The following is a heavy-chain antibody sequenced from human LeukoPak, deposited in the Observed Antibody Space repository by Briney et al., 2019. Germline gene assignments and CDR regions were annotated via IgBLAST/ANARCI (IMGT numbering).Heavy chain of an antibody. CDR3: ARADCSSTSCLNAFDI. D-gene: IGHD2-2*01. CDR2: INPNSGGT. J-gene: IGHJ3*02. V-gene: IGHV1-2*06. CDR1: GYTFTGYY. Sequence: ASVTVSCKASGYTFTGYYMHWLRQAPGQGLEWMGRINPNSGGTNYAQQSQGRVTMTRDTSISTAYMELSRLRSDDTAVYYCARADCSSTSCLNAFDIWGQETMVTVSS.